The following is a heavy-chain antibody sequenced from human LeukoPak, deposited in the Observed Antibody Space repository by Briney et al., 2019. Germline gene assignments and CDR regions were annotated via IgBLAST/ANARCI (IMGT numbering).Heavy chain of an antibody. Sequence: SKTLSLTCTVSGDSIGVYYWTWIRQPPGKGLEWIGYIYTSGSIDYNPSLKSRVTISVDMSKNQFSLKLNSVTAADTAVYYCARDHYYNSSGYTFRHWGQGTLVTVSS. CDR2: IYTSGSI. V-gene: IGHV4-59*01. CDR3: ARDHYYNSSGYTFRH. J-gene: IGHJ1*01. CDR1: GDSIGVYY. D-gene: IGHD3-22*01.